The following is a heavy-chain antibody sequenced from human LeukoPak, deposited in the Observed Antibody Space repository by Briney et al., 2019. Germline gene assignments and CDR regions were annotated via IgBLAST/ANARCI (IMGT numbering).Heavy chain of an antibody. V-gene: IGHV1-2*02. Sequence: ASVKVSCKASGYXFTGYYMHWVRQAPGQGLEWMGWINPNSGGTNYAQKFQGRVTMTRDTSISTAYMELSRLRSDDTAVYYCAMMEGNYYDSSGYYYWGQGTLVTVSS. D-gene: IGHD3-22*01. CDR2: INPNSGGT. J-gene: IGHJ4*02. CDR3: AMMEGNYYDSSGYYY. CDR1: GYXFTGYY.